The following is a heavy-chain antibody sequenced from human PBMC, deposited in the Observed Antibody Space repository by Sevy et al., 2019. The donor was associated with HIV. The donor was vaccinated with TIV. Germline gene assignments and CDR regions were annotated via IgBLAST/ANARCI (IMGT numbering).Heavy chain of an antibody. J-gene: IGHJ6*02. Sequence: GGSLRLSCAASGFTFNSYAIHWVHQAPGKGLDWVALISYDGGNEYYAHSVKGRFTMSRDDSKNTLYLQINSLRTEDTGVYYCARAFAPIKIPPATQGMDVWGQGTTVTVSS. CDR2: ISYDGGNE. CDR3: ARAFAPIKIPPATQGMDV. CDR1: GFTFNSYA. V-gene: IGHV3-30-3*01.